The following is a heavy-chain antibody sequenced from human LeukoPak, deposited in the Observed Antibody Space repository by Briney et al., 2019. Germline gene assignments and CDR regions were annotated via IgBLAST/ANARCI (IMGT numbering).Heavy chain of an antibody. J-gene: IGHJ6*02. Sequence: GGSLRLSCAASGFTFDDYGMSWVRQAPGKGLEWVSVIYSGGSTYYADSVKGRFTISRDNSKNTLYLQMNSLRAEDTAVYHCARDTVTTFRFRDYQHYGMDVWGQGTTVTVSS. CDR2: IYSGGST. CDR1: GFTFDDYG. CDR3: ARDTVTTFRFRDYQHYGMDV. D-gene: IGHD4-17*01. V-gene: IGHV3-53*01.